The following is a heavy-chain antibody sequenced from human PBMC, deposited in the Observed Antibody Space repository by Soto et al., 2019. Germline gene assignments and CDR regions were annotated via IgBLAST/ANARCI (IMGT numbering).Heavy chain of an antibody. CDR3: ARDTEDCSTGLCYTWFDL. J-gene: IGHJ5*02. CDR2: IWFDGSNK. Sequence: GGSLRLSCEASGFTFSNHGMHWVRQAPGKGLEGVAVIWFDGSNKGYADSVKGRFSISRDNTKNTLSLEMNSLRAEDTAVYYCARDTEDCSTGLCYTWFDLWGQGTLVTVSS. V-gene: IGHV3-33*01. CDR1: GFTFSNHG. D-gene: IGHD2-8*01.